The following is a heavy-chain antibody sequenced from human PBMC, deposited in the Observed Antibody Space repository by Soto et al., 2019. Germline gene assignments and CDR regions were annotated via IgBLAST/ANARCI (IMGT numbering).Heavy chain of an antibody. CDR1: GFTFSDYY. D-gene: IGHD2-15*01. V-gene: IGHV3-11*01. J-gene: IGHJ3*02. CDR3: ARVLTHCSGGSCYSGDAFDI. Sequence: QVQLVESGGGLVKPGGSLRLSCAASGFTFSDYYMSWIRQAPGKGLEWVSYISSSGSTIYYADSVKGRFTISRDNAKNSLYLQMNSLRAEDTAVYYCARVLTHCSGGSCYSGDAFDIWGQGTMVTVSS. CDR2: ISSSGSTI.